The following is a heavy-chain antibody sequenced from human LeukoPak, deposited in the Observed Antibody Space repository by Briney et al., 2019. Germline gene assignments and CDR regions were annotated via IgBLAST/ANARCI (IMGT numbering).Heavy chain of an antibody. V-gene: IGHV5-51*01. Sequence: GESLKISCKGSGYGFTSYWIGWVRQMPGKGLEWMGIIYPGDSDTRYSPSFQGQVTISADKSISTAYLQWSSLKASDTAMYYCARRRGYYGSGSSYYFDYWGQGTLVTVSS. J-gene: IGHJ4*02. CDR3: ARRRGYYGSGSSYYFDY. CDR2: IYPGDSDT. CDR1: GYGFTSYW. D-gene: IGHD3-10*01.